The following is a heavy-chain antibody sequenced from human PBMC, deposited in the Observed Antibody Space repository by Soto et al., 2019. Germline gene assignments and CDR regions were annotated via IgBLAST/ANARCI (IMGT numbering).Heavy chain of an antibody. CDR1: GLRSSSHCSA. CDR3: ASESTAGFDS. V-gene: IGHV6-1*01. D-gene: IGHD2-2*01. J-gene: IGHJ3*02. CDR2: TYYRSKWYN. Sequence: LTAAISGLRSSSHCSACKSSQHHPSRGLEWLGRTYYRSKWYNDYAISVKSRITVNPDTSKNQFSLQLNSVTPEDTAVYYCASESTAGFDSWGQGTVVTFS.